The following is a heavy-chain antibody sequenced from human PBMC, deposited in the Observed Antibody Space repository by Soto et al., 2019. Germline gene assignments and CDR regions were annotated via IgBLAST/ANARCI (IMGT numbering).Heavy chain of an antibody. CDR2: IYWNDDE. Sequence: QITLKESGPTLVKPTQTLTLTCSFSGFSISTSGRGVGWIRQPPGKPLEWLAVIYWNDDERYNTSLKNRVSITKDAYKNQVVLSMTNMDPVDSATYYCAHRGYGDYPRDNWFDPWGQGTLVTVSS. CDR3: AHRGYGDYPRDNWFDP. CDR1: GFSISTSGRG. D-gene: IGHD4-17*01. V-gene: IGHV2-5*01. J-gene: IGHJ5*02.